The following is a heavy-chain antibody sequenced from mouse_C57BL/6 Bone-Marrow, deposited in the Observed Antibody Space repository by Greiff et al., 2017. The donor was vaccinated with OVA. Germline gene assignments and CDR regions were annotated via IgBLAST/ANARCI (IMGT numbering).Heavy chain of an antibody. J-gene: IGHJ4*01. CDR3: TTDTTVVATRGAIDY. CDR2: IDPENGDT. CDR1: GFNIKDDY. V-gene: IGHV14-4*01. Sequence: EVQLQQSGAELVRPGASVKLSCTASGFNIKDDYMHWVKQRPEQGLEWIGWIDPENGDTEYASKFQGKATITADKSSNTSYLQLSSLTSEDTAVYYCTTDTTVVATRGAIDYWGQGTSVTVSS. D-gene: IGHD1-1*01.